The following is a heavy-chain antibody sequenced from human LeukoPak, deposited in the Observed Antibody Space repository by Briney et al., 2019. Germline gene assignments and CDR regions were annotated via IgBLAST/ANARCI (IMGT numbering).Heavy chain of an antibody. CDR1: GFTSSDYY. CDR2: ISSSGSTI. D-gene: IGHD6-6*01. V-gene: IGHV3-11*01. J-gene: IGHJ6*03. Sequence: GGSLRLSCAASGFTSSDYYMSWIRQAPGKGLEWVSYISSSGSTIYYADSVKGRFTISRDNAKNSLYLQMNSLRAEDTAVYYCARDTRGIAARRPYYYYMDVWGKGTTVTVSS. CDR3: ARDTRGIAARRPYYYYMDV.